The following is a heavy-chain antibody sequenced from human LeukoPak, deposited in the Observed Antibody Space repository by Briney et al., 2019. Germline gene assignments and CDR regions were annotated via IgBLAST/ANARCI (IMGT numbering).Heavy chain of an antibody. CDR2: ISSSGSTI. Sequence: GGSLRLSCAASEFLFSTYSMNWVRQAPGKGLEWVSYISSSGSTIYYADSVKGRFTISRDNAKNSLYLQMNSLRAEDTAIYYCAKNTPRGYDFDSWGQGALVTVSS. CDR1: EFLFSTYS. V-gene: IGHV3-48*04. CDR3: AKNTPRGYDFDS. D-gene: IGHD5-12*01. J-gene: IGHJ5*01.